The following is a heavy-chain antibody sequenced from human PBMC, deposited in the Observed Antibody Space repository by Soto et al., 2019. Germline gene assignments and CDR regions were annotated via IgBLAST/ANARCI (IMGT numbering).Heavy chain of an antibody. CDR2: VFNNGNA. Sequence: SETLSLTCAVYGGSFSGYYWSWIRQPPGKGLEWIGYVFNNGNANYSPSLESRVSVSVDTSKNLFSLRLNSATAADTAVYYCARVFIRDGYFDYWGQGTLVTVSS. D-gene: IGHD4-17*01. V-gene: IGHV4-59*03. CDR3: ARVFIRDGYFDY. J-gene: IGHJ4*02. CDR1: GGSFSGYY.